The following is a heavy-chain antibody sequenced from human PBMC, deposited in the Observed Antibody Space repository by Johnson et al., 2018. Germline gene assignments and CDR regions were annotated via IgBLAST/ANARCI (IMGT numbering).Heavy chain of an antibody. D-gene: IGHD6-19*01. Sequence: QVQLVQSGGGVVQPGRSLRLSCAASGFTFSHYGMHWVRQAPGKGLEWVAVIWFDGSNRYYADSVKGRFTVSRDDSKKPLYLQLNSLRAEDTVVYYCAREGLVDIGWPTGAFDIGGRGTMVTVSS. V-gene: IGHV3-33*01. CDR3: AREGLVDIGWPTGAFDI. CDR1: GFTFSHYG. J-gene: IGHJ3*02. CDR2: IWFDGSNR.